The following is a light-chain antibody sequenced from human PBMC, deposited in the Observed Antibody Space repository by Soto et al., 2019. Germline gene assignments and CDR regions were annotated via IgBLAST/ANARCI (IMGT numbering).Light chain of an antibody. CDR3: QQRSDWPPIT. CDR2: DAS. CDR1: QSVSDY. V-gene: IGKV3-11*01. J-gene: IGKJ5*01. Sequence: EVVLTQSPATPSLSPGERATLSCRASQSVSDYLAWYQQKPGQAPRLLIYDASQRPTDIPARFSGSGFGTDFTLTINNVEPDDFAVYYCQQRSDWPPITFGQGTRLDI.